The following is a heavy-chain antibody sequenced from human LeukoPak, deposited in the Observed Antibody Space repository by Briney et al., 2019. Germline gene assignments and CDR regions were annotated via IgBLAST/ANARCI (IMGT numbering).Heavy chain of an antibody. V-gene: IGHV1-69*04. CDR2: INPIFGIA. CDR3: AKDSSGITGTNLDY. J-gene: IGHJ4*02. Sequence: ASVKVSCKASGGTFSSYAISWVRQAPGQGLEWMGRINPIFGIANYAQKFQGRVTITADKSTSPAYMEMSSLISEDTALYYCAKDSSGITGTNLDYWGQGTLVTVSS. D-gene: IGHD1-20*01. CDR1: GGTFSSYA.